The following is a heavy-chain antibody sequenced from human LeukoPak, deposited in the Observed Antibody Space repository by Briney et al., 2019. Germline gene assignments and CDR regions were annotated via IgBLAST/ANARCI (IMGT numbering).Heavy chain of an antibody. V-gene: IGHV3-7*03. CDR2: IKQDGSEK. J-gene: IGHJ4*02. Sequence: GGSLRLSCAASGFTFSSYWMSWVRQAPGKGLEWVANIKQDGSEKYYVDSVKGRFTISRDNAKNSLYLQMNSLKTEDTAVYYCTTDRCSSTSCYEDYWGQGTLVTVSS. D-gene: IGHD2-2*01. CDR1: GFTFSSYW. CDR3: TTDRCSSTSCYEDY.